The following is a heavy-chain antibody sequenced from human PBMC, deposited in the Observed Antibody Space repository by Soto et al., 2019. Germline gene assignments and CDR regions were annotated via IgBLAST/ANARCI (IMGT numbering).Heavy chain of an antibody. J-gene: IGHJ4*02. D-gene: IGHD6-19*01. Sequence: SVKVSCKASGGTFSSYAISWVRQAPGQGLEWMGGIIPIFGTANYAQKFHGRVTITADESTSTAYMELSSLRSEDTAVYYCARDLKSSGWYDYWGQGTLVTVSS. CDR3: ARDLKSSGWYDY. CDR2: IIPIFGTA. V-gene: IGHV1-69*13. CDR1: GGTFSSYA.